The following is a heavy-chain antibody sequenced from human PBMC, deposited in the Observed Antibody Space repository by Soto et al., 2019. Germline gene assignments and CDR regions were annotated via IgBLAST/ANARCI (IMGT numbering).Heavy chain of an antibody. J-gene: IGHJ4*02. V-gene: IGHV1-18*01. CDR2: ISTYSGNR. D-gene: IGHD2-2*01. CDR3: ARDPSTSRFDY. CDR1: GYTFTSHG. Sequence: QVLLVQSGPEVRKPGASVKVPCKASGYTFTSHGVSWLRQAPGQGLEWLGWISTYSGNRNYARKFQDRVTMGSDTSTSTVYMELRSLTSNDTAMYYCARDPSTSRFDYWGQGTLVTVSS.